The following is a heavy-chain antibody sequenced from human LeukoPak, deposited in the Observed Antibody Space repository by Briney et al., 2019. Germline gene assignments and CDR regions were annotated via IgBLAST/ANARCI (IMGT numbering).Heavy chain of an antibody. Sequence: GRSLRLSCAASGFTVRSYSMNWVRQAPGKGLEWVSSISSSSSYIYYADSVKGRFTISRDNAKNSLYLQMNSLRAEDTAVYYCARDPHYDILTGYLNYWGQGTLVTVSS. D-gene: IGHD3-9*01. CDR1: GFTVRSYS. CDR2: ISSSSSYI. J-gene: IGHJ4*02. V-gene: IGHV3-21*01. CDR3: ARDPHYDILTGYLNY.